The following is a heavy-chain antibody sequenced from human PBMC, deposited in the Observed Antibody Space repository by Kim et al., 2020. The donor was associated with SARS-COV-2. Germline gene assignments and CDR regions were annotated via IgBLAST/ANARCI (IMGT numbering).Heavy chain of an antibody. J-gene: IGHJ4*02. V-gene: IGHV3-15*01. D-gene: IGHD1-26*01. CDR2: IKSKADGGTR. CDR3: STDDEGELPDY. CDR1: GFIFRDAW. Sequence: GGSLRLSCAASGFIFRDAWMSWVRQAPGKGLEWVGRIKSKADGGTRDYATPVKGRFTISRDDSKKTLYLQMNSLKTEDTAVYYCSTDDEGELPDYWGQGTLVTVST.